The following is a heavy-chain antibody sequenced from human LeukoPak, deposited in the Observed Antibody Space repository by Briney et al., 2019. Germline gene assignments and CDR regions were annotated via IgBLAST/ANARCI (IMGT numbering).Heavy chain of an antibody. V-gene: IGHV3-23*01. Sequence: GGSLRLSCAASGFTFSSYAMSWVRQAPGKGLECVSAISGSGGSTYYADSVKGRFTISRDNSKNTLYLQMNSLRAEDTAVYYCEKDVGDFVGVLAAGGSGFQNGARGTLVTVS. J-gene: IGHJ1*01. CDR1: GFTFSSYA. CDR3: EKDVGDFVGVLAAGGSGFQN. D-gene: IGHD2-15*01. CDR2: ISGSGGST.